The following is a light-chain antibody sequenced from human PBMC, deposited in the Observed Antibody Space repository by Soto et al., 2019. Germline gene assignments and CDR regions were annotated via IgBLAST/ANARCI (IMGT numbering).Light chain of an antibody. CDR1: SSSIGAGYE. V-gene: IGLV1-40*01. Sequence: QYVLTQPPSVSLAPGQRVTISCSGTSSSIGAGYEVHWYHQLPGTAPKRVVSGNGNRPSGVPDRLSASKSGTSASLAITGLQAEDEGHYYCQSYAKRLTAYVFGTGAKVTVL. CDR3: QSYAKRLTAYV. CDR2: GNG. J-gene: IGLJ1*01.